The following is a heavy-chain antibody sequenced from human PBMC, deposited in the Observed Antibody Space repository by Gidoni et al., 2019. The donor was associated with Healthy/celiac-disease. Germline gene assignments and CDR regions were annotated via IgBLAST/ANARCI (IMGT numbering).Heavy chain of an antibody. CDR1: GGSFSGYY. CDR3: ARGPGATFRWFDP. CDR2: INHSGST. D-gene: IGHD1-26*01. J-gene: IGHJ5*02. V-gene: IGHV4-34*01. Sequence: QVQLQQWGAGLLKPSETLSLTCAVYGGSFSGYYWSWIRQPPGKGLEWIGEINHSGSTNYNPSLKSRVTIAVDTSKNQFSLKLSSVTAADTAVYYCARGPGATFRWFDPWGQGTLVTVSS.